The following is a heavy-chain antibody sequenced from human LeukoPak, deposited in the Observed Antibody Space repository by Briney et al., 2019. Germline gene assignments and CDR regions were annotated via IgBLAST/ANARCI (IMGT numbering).Heavy chain of an antibody. Sequence: ASVKVPCKVSGYTLTELSMHWVRQAPGKGLEWMGGFDPEDGETIYAQKFQGRVTMTEDTSTDTAYMELSSLRSEDTAVYYCATDHYGSGSYYYYYGMDVWGQGTTVTVSS. CDR3: ATDHYGSGSYYYYYGMDV. D-gene: IGHD3-10*01. CDR1: GYTLTELS. V-gene: IGHV1-24*01. CDR2: FDPEDGET. J-gene: IGHJ6*02.